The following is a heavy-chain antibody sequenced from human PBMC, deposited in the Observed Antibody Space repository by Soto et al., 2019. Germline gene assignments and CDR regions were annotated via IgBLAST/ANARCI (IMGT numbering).Heavy chain of an antibody. CDR1: GGSISSSPYF. J-gene: IGHJ5*02. CDR3: SRRAPEGFDP. V-gene: IGHV4-39*01. Sequence: SAPLSLTCTFSGGSISSSPYFWGWIRQPPGKGLEWIASVSYSGGTYYNPSLKSRVPISVDTSKKQFSLNLTSVTAADTAFYYCSRRAPEGFDPWGQGTQVTVSS. CDR2: VSYSGGT.